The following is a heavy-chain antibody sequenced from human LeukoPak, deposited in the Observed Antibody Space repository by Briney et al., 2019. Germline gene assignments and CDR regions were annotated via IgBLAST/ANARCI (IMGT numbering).Heavy chain of an antibody. V-gene: IGHV1-8*01. Sequence: ASVKVSCKASGYTFTSYDINWVRQATGQGLEWMGWMNPNSGNTGYAQKFQGRVTMTRNTSISTAYMELSSLRSEDTAVYYCARGRPLWFGELSAPDVWGQGTTVTVSS. CDR1: GYTFTSYD. CDR3: ARGRPLWFGELSAPDV. J-gene: IGHJ6*02. D-gene: IGHD3-10*01. CDR2: MNPNSGNT.